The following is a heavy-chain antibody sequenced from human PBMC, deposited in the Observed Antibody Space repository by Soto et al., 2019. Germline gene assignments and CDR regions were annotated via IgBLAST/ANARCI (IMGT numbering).Heavy chain of an antibody. CDR1: DYC. Sequence: DYCWRWIRKPQGKGLEWIGNIHYSGSTHYTPSLQSRVTISLDTSKNQFPLKVNSVTAADSAVYYCARSDYVTGAYYYDTCAPFAYLGLGTLVTGSS. D-gene: IGHD3-22*01. J-gene: IGHJ4*02. CDR2: IHYSGST. CDR3: ARSDYVTGAYYYDTCAPFAY. V-gene: IGHV4-30-4*01.